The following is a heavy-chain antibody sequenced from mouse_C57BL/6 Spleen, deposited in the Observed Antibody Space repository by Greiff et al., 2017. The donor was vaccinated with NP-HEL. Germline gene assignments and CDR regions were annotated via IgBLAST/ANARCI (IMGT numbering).Heavy chain of an antibody. CDR1: GYTFTDYY. D-gene: IGHD1-1*01. Sequence: EVQLQQSGPELVKPGASVKISCKASGYTFTDYYMNWVKQSHGKSLEWIGDINPNNGGTSYNQKFKGKATLTVDKSSSTAYMELRSLTSEDSAVYYCARNIYYYGSSSYYYAMDYWGQGTSVTVSS. CDR3: ARNIYYYGSSSYYYAMDY. CDR2: INPNNGGT. V-gene: IGHV1-26*01. J-gene: IGHJ4*01.